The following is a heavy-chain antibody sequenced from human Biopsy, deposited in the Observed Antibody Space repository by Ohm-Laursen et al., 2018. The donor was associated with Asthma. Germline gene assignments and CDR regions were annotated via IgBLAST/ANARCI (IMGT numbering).Heavy chain of an antibody. J-gene: IGHJ5*02. CDR1: GGYLTGHY. CDR2: IDQSGYT. D-gene: IGHD1-20*01. Sequence: GTLSLTCTVYGGYLTGHYWNWIRQPPGKGLEWIGEIDQSGYTNYNPSLKSRVTISADTSKNQFHLNLSSVTAADTAVYFCARAAITGIRGWFDPWGQGTQVAVSS. V-gene: IGHV4-34*01. CDR3: ARAAITGIRGWFDP.